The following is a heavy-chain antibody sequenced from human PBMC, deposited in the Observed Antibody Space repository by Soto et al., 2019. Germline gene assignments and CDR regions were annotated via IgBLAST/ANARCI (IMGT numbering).Heavy chain of an antibody. CDR3: ARRARPDFYYMDV. Sequence: EVQLAESGGGLAQPGGSLRLSCAASGFTLSGYAMDWVRQAPGKGLEYVSGISSNGVGTYYANSVQGRFTISRDNSKNTVYLQMVMLRPEDMAVYYCARRARPDFYYMDVWGKGTTVTVSS. V-gene: IGHV3-64*01. CDR2: ISSNGVGT. CDR1: GFTLSGYA. J-gene: IGHJ6*03. D-gene: IGHD6-6*01.